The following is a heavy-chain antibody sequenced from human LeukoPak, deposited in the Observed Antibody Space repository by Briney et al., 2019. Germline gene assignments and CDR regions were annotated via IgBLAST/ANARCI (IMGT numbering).Heavy chain of an antibody. Sequence: PGGSLRLSCAASGFTFSSYSMNWVRQAPGKGLEWVSYISSSSSTIYYADSVKGRFTISRDNAKNSLYLQMNSLRAEDMAVYYCARGLDTAMVLFDYWGQGTLVTVSS. CDR2: ISSSSSTI. CDR1: GFTFSSYS. CDR3: ARGLDTAMVLFDY. D-gene: IGHD5-18*01. J-gene: IGHJ4*02. V-gene: IGHV3-48*01.